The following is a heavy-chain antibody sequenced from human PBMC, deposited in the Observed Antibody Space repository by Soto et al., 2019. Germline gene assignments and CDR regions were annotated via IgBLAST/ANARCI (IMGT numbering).Heavy chain of an antibody. CDR1: GGSISSSDH. V-gene: IGHV4-39*07. Sequence: PSETLSLTCAVSGGSISSSDHWDWIRQPPGKGLEWIGSIYFTGNTWHNPSLKSRVTFSVDTSKNQFSLTLSSVTAADTAVYYCARGVATNEFDSWGQGTLVTVSS. CDR2: IYFTGNT. CDR3: ARGVATNEFDS. D-gene: IGHD5-12*01. J-gene: IGHJ4*02.